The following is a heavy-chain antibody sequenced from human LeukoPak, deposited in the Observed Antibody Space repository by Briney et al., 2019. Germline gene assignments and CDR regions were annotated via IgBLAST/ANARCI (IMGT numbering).Heavy chain of an antibody. V-gene: IGHV4-4*07. CDR3: ARDVKKWDRHGAFDI. CDR2: IYTSGSA. Sequence: SETLSLTCTVSGGSISSYYWSWIRQPAGKGLEWIGRIYTSGSANYNPSLKSRVTMSVDTSKNQFSLKLSSVTAADTAVYYCARDVKKWDRHGAFDIWGQGTMVTVSS. D-gene: IGHD1-26*01. CDR1: GGSISSYY. J-gene: IGHJ3*02.